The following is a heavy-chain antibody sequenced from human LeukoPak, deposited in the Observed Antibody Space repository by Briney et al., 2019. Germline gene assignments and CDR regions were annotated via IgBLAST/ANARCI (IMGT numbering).Heavy chain of an antibody. CDR3: GRIPNSADFPNWFDP. V-gene: IGHV3-21*01. J-gene: IGHJ5*02. CDR2: ISSSSNYI. Sequence: KPGGSLRLSCAASGFTFSSSTMNWVRQAPGKRLEWVSSISSSSNYIYYADSVKGRFTISGDNAKNSLYLQMNSLRADDTAVYYCGRIPNSADFPNWFDPWGQGTRFTVSS. D-gene: IGHD2/OR15-2a*01. CDR1: GFTFSSST.